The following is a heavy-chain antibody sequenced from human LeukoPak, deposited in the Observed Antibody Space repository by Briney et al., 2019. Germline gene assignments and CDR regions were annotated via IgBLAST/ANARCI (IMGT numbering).Heavy chain of an antibody. CDR2: ISWNSGSI. CDR1: GFTFDDCA. Sequence: GGSLRLSCVASGFTFDDCAMHWVRQAPGKGLEWVSGISWNSGSIGYADSVKGRFTISRDNAKNSLYLQMNSLRAEDTAVYYCARDLDYYGSGSYPPGYDYWGQGTLVTVSS. J-gene: IGHJ4*02. CDR3: ARDLDYYGSGSYPPGYDY. V-gene: IGHV3-9*01. D-gene: IGHD3-10*01.